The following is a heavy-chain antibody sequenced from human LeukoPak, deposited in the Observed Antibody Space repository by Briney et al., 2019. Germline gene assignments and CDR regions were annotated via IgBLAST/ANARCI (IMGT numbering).Heavy chain of an antibody. D-gene: IGHD4-11*01. CDR3: ARGRKIYSNSDFDY. CDR2: INWSGGST. J-gene: IGHJ4*02. Sequence: GGSLRLSWAASGFISDDHGMNWVRQAPGKGLEWVSGINWSGGSTSYADSVKGRFTISRDNAKNSLYLQMNSLRAEDTALYYCARGRKIYSNSDFDYWGQGTLVTVSS. V-gene: IGHV3-20*04. CDR1: GFISDDHG.